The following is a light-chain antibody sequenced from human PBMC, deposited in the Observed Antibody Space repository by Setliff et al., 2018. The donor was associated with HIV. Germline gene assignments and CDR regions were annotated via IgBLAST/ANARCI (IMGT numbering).Light chain of an antibody. CDR2: DVS. CDR1: SSDVGGYNY. CDR3: CSYAGSYTWI. V-gene: IGLV2-11*01. Sequence: QSVLTQPRSVSGSPGQSVTISCTGTSSDVGGYNYVSWYQQHPGKAPKFMIYDVSKRPSGVPDRFSGSKSGNTASLTISGLQAEDEADYYCCSYAGSYTWIFGGGT. J-gene: IGLJ2*01.